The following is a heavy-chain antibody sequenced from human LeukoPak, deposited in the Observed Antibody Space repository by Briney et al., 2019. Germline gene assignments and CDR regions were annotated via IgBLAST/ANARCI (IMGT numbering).Heavy chain of an antibody. CDR3: ARVGGSYRSWFDP. Sequence: SETLSLTCTVSGGSISSYYWSWIRQPPGKGLEWIGYIYYSGSTNYNPSLKSRVTISVDTSKNQFSLKLSSVTAADTAVYYCARVGGSYRSWFDPWGQGTLVTVSS. D-gene: IGHD3-16*02. CDR2: IYYSGST. CDR1: GGSISSYY. J-gene: IGHJ5*02. V-gene: IGHV4-59*01.